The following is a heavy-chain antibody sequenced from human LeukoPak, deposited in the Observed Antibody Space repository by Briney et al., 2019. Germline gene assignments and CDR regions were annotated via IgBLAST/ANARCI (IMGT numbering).Heavy chain of an antibody. CDR3: ASLPLDIAVDGMVDY. CDR2: INHSGST. Sequence: SETLSLTCAVYGGSFSGYYWSWIRQPPGKGLEWIGGINHSGSTNYNPSLKSRVTISVDTSKNQFSLKLSSVTAADTAVYYYASLPLDIAVDGMVDYWGQGTLVTVSS. J-gene: IGHJ4*02. V-gene: IGHV4-34*01. D-gene: IGHD6-19*01. CDR1: GGSFSGYY.